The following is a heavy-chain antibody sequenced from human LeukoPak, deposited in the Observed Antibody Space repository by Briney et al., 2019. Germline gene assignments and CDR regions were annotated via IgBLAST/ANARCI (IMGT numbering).Heavy chain of an antibody. CDR3: AKGTQVLYFYYMDV. CDR1: GFTFSSYA. CDR2: ISGSGGST. Sequence: GGSLRLSCAASGFTFSSYAMSWVRQAPGKGLEWVSAISGSGGSTYYADSVKGRFTTSRDNSKNTLLLQMNSLRAEDTALYYCAKGTQVLYFYYMDVWGKGTTVTVSS. J-gene: IGHJ6*03. D-gene: IGHD2-8*01. V-gene: IGHV3-23*01.